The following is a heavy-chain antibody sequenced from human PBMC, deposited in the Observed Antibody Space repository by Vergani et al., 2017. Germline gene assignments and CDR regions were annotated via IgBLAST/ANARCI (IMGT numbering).Heavy chain of an antibody. Sequence: QVQLQESGPGLVKPSQTLSLTCTVSDGSISNGSYYWSWIRQPAGKGLEWIGRIYASGSTNYNPSLKSRVTMSVDTSKNQFSLKLRSVTATDTAVYYCARDGVPMIRGLDYWSQGTLVTVS. D-gene: IGHD3-10*01. CDR3: ARDGVPMIRGLDY. V-gene: IGHV4-61*02. J-gene: IGHJ4*02. CDR1: DGSISNGSYY. CDR2: IYASGST.